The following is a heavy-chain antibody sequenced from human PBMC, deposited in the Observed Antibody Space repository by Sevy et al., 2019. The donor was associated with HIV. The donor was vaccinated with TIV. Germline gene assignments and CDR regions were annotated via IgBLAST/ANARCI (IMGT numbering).Heavy chain of an antibody. CDR2: ISYEGTET. Sequence: GGALRLSCAASGFAFSTHAMHWVRQAPGKGLEWVAVISYEGTETFYASSVEGRFTISRDNSKNMLSLQINSLKPEDTAVYYCARDGGYSIKWYPLYWGHGTLVTVSS. J-gene: IGHJ4*01. D-gene: IGHD1-26*01. CDR1: GFAFSTHA. CDR3: ARDGGYSIKWYPLY. V-gene: IGHV3-30-3*01.